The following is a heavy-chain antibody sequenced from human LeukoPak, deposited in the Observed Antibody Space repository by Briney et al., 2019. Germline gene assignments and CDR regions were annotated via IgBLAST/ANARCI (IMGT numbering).Heavy chain of an antibody. CDR1: GFTFDDYA. J-gene: IGHJ4*02. CDR3: ARDRGSSPSGNLDF. D-gene: IGHD3-10*01. Sequence: PGKSLRLSCEASGFTFDDYAMHWVRQLPGNGLAWVSSISWNSVFIDYADSVRGRFTISRDNAKNTLSLQMTSLRPDDMGVYYCARDRGSSPSGNLDFWGLGTLVAVSS. V-gene: IGHV3-9*03. CDR2: ISWNSVFI.